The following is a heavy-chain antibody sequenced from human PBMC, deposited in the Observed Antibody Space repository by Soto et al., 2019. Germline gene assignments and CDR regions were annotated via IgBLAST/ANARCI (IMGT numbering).Heavy chain of an antibody. CDR3: ARHPEQANYYYYYYMDV. J-gene: IGHJ6*03. CDR1: GGSISSYY. Sequence: QVQLQESGPGLVKPSETLSLTCTVSGGSISSYYWSWIRQPPGKGLEWIGYIYYSGSTNYNPSLKSRVTIAVDASKNQFSLKLSSVTAADTAVYYCARHPEQANYYYYYYMDVWGKGTTVTVSS. V-gene: IGHV4-59*08. CDR2: IYYSGST.